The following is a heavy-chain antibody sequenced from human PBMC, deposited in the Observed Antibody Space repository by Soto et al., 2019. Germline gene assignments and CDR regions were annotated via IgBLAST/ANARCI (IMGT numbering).Heavy chain of an antibody. D-gene: IGHD5-12*01. CDR3: ARDGDGYNY. CDR1: GGSVSSGSYY. J-gene: IGHJ4*02. Sequence: QVQLQESGPGLVKPSETLSLTCTVSGGSVSSGSYYWSWIRQPPGKGLEWIGYIYSSGSTSYNPSLTSRVTISVATSKNQFSLKLSSVTAADTAVYYCARDGDGYNYWGQGTLVTVSS. CDR2: IYSSGST. V-gene: IGHV4-61*01.